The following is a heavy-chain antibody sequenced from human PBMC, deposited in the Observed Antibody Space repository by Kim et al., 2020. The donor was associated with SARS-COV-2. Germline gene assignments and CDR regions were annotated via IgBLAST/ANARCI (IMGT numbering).Heavy chain of an antibody. CDR3: ARHHYILYYFDY. D-gene: IGHD3-3*02. Sequence: ADAWKGRITIARDNAKNSLYLQMNSLRAEDTAVYDCARHHYILYYFDYWGQGTLVTVSS. J-gene: IGHJ4*02. V-gene: IGHV3-11*06.